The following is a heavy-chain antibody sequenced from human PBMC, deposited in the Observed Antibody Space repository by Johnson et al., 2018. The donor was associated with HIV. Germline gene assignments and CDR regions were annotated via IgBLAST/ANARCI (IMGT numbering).Heavy chain of an antibody. CDR2: IKSKTDGGTT. D-gene: IGHD5-12*01. CDR3: AKECRYVEGAFDI. J-gene: IGHJ3*02. CDR1: GFTFSNAW. V-gene: IGHV3-15*01. Sequence: VQLVESGGGLVKPGGSLRLSCAASGFTFSNAWMSWVRQAPGKGLEWVGRIKSKTDGGTTDYAAPVKGRFTISSDDSKNMLYLQMNSLRAEDTAGYYCAKECRYVEGAFDIWGQGTMGTVSS.